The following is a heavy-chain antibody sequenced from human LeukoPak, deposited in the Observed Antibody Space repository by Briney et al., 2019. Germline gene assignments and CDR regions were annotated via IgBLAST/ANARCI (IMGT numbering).Heavy chain of an antibody. CDR2: IIPILGIA. V-gene: IGHV1-69*04. CDR1: GGTFSSYA. D-gene: IGHD3-9*01. J-gene: IGHJ4*02. CDR3: TTDPYYDILTGSGGYFDY. Sequence: SVKVSCKASGGTFSSYAISWVRQAPGQGLEWMGRIIPILGIANYAQKFQGRVTITADKSTSTAYMELSSLRSEDTAVYYCTTDPYYDILTGSGGYFDYWGQGTLVTVSS.